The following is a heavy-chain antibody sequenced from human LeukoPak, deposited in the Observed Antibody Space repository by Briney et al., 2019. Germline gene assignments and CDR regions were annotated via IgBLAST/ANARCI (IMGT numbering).Heavy chain of an antibody. CDR1: NYSISSGYY. V-gene: IGHV4-38-2*02. Sequence: SETLSLTCTVSNYSISSGYYWGWIRQSPGKGLEWIGSIYHGGSTYYNPSLRSRVIVSVDTSKNHFSLKMRSVTAADTAVYYCAKSNGYGLVDIWGQGTVVTVSS. CDR2: IYHGGST. J-gene: IGHJ3*02. CDR3: AKSNGYGLVDI. D-gene: IGHD3-10*01.